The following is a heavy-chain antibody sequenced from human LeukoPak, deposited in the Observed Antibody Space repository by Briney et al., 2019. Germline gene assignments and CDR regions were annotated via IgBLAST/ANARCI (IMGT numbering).Heavy chain of an antibody. V-gene: IGHV3-23*01. CDR2: ISGSGDST. D-gene: IGHD3-10*01. CDR3: ACVGFGELLPLDY. CDR1: GFTFSSYT. Sequence: PGGSLRLSCAASGFTFSSYTMTWVRQAPGKGLEWVSPISGSGDSTYYADSVKGRFTISRDNSKNTLYLQMNSLRAEDTAVYYCACVGFGELLPLDYWGQGTLVTVSS. J-gene: IGHJ4*02.